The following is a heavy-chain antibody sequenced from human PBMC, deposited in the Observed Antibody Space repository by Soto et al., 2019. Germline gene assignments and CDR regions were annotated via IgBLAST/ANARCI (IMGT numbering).Heavy chain of an antibody. CDR2: IKQDGTEL. CDR3: ARDGNGVDF. V-gene: IGHV3-7*05. J-gene: IGHJ6*04. Sequence: HPGGSLRLSCAASGFTFGDYCMTWVRQAPGKGLEWVANIKQDGTELYYVDSVRGRFTISRDNAKDSLYLQMNSLRAEDTAVYYCARDGNGVDFWGKGTTVTVSS. D-gene: IGHD1-26*01. CDR1: GFTFGDYC.